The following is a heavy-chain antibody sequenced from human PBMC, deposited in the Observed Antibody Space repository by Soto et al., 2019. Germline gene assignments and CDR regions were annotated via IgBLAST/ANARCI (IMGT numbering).Heavy chain of an antibody. V-gene: IGHV3-23*01. J-gene: IGHJ4*02. CDR2: ISDSGRSA. CDR1: GFPASIYP. Sequence: VPLLESGGGLVQPGGPLSLSCGASGFPASIYPLPWVRRPPGRGLRWVSTISDSGRSAYYADSVKGRFAISRDNSKNTLFLQMNDLRAEDTAVYFCAKDARRTGLVGHWIDWGQGTLVTVSS. D-gene: IGHD2-8*02. CDR3: AKDARRTGLVGHWID.